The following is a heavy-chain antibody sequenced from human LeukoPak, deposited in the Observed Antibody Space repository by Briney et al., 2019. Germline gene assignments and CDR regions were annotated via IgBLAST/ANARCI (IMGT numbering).Heavy chain of an antibody. V-gene: IGHV1-69*05. J-gene: IGHJ6*03. CDR2: IMPLFGTA. CDR3: ASGSLGDGYGVGDYYQYMDV. Sequence: GSSVKVSCKASGGTLNSYAISWVRQAPGQGLEWMGGIMPLFGTANYAQEFQGRVTFTTDESASTAYMEVSSLRSEDTAVYYCASGSLGDGYGVGDYYQYMDVWGKGTTVTVSS. CDR1: GGTLNSYA. D-gene: IGHD5-24*01.